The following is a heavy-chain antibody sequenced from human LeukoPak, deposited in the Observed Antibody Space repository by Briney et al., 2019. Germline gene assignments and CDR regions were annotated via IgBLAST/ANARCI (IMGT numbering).Heavy chain of an antibody. J-gene: IGHJ4*02. CDR2: ISYDGSNK. D-gene: IGHD1-1*01. CDR1: GFTFSSYG. Sequence: GGSLRLSCAASGFTFSSYGMHWARQAPGKGLEWVAVISYDGSNKYYADSVKGRFTISRDNAKNSLYLQMNSLRAEDTAVYYCARGGPTGAIDDWGQGTLVTVSS. CDR3: ARGGPTGAIDD. V-gene: IGHV3-30*03.